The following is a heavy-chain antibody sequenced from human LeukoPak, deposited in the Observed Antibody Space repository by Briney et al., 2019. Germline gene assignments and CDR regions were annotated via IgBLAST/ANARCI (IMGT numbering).Heavy chain of an antibody. D-gene: IGHD3-10*01. CDR3: AKGHTGRGPFDY. J-gene: IGHJ4*02. V-gene: IGHV4-30-2*02. CDR1: GGSISSGAYY. Sequence: SQTLSLTCTVSGGSISSGAYYWSWIRQPPGKGLEWIGYIYHSGSTYYNPSLKSRVTISVDTSKNQFSLKLSSVTAADTAVYYCAKGHTGRGPFDYWGQGTLVTVSS. CDR2: IYHSGST.